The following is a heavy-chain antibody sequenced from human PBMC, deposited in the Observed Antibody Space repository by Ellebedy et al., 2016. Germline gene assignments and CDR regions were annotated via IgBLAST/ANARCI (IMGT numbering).Heavy chain of an antibody. CDR2: ISSSSTI. D-gene: IGHD3-10*01. CDR3: ARYGFGEYRSYFFDS. J-gene: IGHJ4*02. CDR1: GFTFSSYS. V-gene: IGHV3-48*02. Sequence: GGSLRLSCAASGFTFSSYSMNWVRQAPGKGLEWVSYISSSSTIYYADSVKGRFTISRDNAKNSLYLQMNILRDEDTAVYYCARYGFGEYRSYFFDSWGQGTLVTVSS.